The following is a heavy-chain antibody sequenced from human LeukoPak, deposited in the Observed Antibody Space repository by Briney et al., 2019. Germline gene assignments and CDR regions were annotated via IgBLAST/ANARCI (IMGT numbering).Heavy chain of an antibody. J-gene: IGHJ4*02. CDR1: GFTFSIYC. V-gene: IGHV3-7*01. Sequence: GGSLRLFCGASGFTFSIYCMSWVRQAPGKGLEGVANIKKDGSEKYYVDSVKGRFTISRDNAKNSLYLQMNSLRAEDTAVYYCARGPWGYYDSSGFDYWGQGTLVTVSS. CDR2: IKKDGSEK. D-gene: IGHD3-22*01. CDR3: ARGPWGYYDSSGFDY.